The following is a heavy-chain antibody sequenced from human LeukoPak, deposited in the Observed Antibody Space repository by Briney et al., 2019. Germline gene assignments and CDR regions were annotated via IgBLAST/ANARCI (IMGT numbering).Heavy chain of an antibody. CDR2: IYPGDSDT. CDR1: GYRFTTNW. J-gene: IGHJ5*02. D-gene: IGHD6-13*01. Sequence: GESLKISCKGSGYRFTTNWIGWVRQIPGKGLEWMGIIYPGDSDTRYSPSFQGQVTISADKSISTAYLQWSSLKASDTAMYYCARMGSFWFDPWGQGTLVTVSS. CDR3: ARMGSFWFDP. V-gene: IGHV5-51*01.